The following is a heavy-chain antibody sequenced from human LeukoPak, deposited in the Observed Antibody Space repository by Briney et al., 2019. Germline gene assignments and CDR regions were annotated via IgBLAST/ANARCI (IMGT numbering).Heavy chain of an antibody. J-gene: IGHJ3*02. CDR1: GDFISSYY. CDR2: IYTSGST. Sequence: SSETLSLTCIVSGDFISSYYWSWIRQPAGKGLEWIGRIYTSGSTNYNPSLKSRVTMSVDTSKNQFSLKLSSVTAADTAVYYCARDPRIVGATHDAFDIWGQGTMVTVSS. V-gene: IGHV4-4*07. CDR3: ARDPRIVGATHDAFDI. D-gene: IGHD1-26*01.